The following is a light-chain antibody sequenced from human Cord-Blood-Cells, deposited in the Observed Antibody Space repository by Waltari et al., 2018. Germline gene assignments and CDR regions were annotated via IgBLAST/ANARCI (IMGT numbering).Light chain of an antibody. CDR1: QSVLYSSNNKNY. Sequence: DIVMTQSPDSLAVSLGERATINCKSSQSVLYSSNNKNYLAWYQQKPGQPPKLLIYWASTRESGVPDRFSGSGSGTDCTRTISSLQAEDVAVYYCQQYYSTPYTFGQGTKLEIK. CDR2: WAS. CDR3: QQYYSTPYT. V-gene: IGKV4-1*01. J-gene: IGKJ2*01.